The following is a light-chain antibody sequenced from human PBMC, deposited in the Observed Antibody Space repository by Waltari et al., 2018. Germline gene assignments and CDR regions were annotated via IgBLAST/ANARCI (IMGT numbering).Light chain of an antibody. V-gene: IGLV3-10*01. CDR1: ALSKKY. J-gene: IGLJ3*02. CDR3: YSTDFSGHDRV. Sequence: SYELTQPPPVSVSPGQTARITCSGDALSKKYAYWYQQKSGQAPVLVIYEDIKRPTGIPERFSGSSSGTTATLTISGAHVDDEADYYCYSTDFSGHDRVFGGGTKLTIL. CDR2: EDI.